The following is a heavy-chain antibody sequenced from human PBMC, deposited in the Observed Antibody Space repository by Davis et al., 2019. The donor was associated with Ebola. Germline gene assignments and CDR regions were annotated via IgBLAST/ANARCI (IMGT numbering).Heavy chain of an antibody. D-gene: IGHD2-15*01. CDR3: ARGRWFDY. CDR2: INHSGST. CDR1: GGSLSGYY. J-gene: IGHJ4*02. Sequence: SETLSLTCAVYGGSLSGYYWSWIRQPPGKGLEWIGEINHSGSTNYNPSLKSRVTISVDTSKNQFSLKLSSVTAADTAVYYCARGRWFDYWGQGTLVTVSS. V-gene: IGHV4-34*01.